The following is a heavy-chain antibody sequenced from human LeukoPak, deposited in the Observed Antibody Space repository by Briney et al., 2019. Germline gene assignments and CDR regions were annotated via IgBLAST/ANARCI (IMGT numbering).Heavy chain of an antibody. J-gene: IGHJ4*02. V-gene: IGHV4-59*01. Sequence: SETLSLTCTVSGGSISSYYWSWIRQPPGKGLEWIGYIYYSGSSNYNPYLKSRVNISVDTSKNQFSLKLTSVPAANTGGYCLGGKVATRPYYFDYWGQGTLVTVSS. CDR3: GGKVATRPYYFDY. CDR1: GGSISSYY. CDR2: IYYSGSS. D-gene: IGHD5-24*01.